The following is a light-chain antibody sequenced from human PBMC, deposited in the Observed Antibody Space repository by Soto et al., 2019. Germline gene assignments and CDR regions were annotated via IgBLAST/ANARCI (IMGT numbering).Light chain of an antibody. CDR1: SSDVGGYNY. J-gene: IGLJ1*01. Sequence: QSALTQPASVSGSPGQSITISCTGTSSDVGGYNYVSWYQQHPGKASKLMIYDVSNRPSGVSNRFSGSKSGNTASLTISGLQAEDEADYYCSSYTSSSTLGGVFGTGTKVTVL. V-gene: IGLV2-14*01. CDR2: DVS. CDR3: SSYTSSSTLGGV.